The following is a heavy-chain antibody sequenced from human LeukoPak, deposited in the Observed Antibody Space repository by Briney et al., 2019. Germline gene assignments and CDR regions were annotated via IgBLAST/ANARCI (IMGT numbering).Heavy chain of an antibody. CDR1: GGSISSYY. V-gene: IGHV4-59*01. CDR3: ARARIAARPNDAFDI. Sequence: SETLSLTRTVSGGSISSYYWSWIRQPPGKGLEWIGYIYYSGSTNYNPSLKSRVTISVDTSKNQFSLKLSSVTAADTAVYYCARARIAARPNDAFDIWGQGTMVTVSS. CDR2: IYYSGST. D-gene: IGHD6-6*01. J-gene: IGHJ3*02.